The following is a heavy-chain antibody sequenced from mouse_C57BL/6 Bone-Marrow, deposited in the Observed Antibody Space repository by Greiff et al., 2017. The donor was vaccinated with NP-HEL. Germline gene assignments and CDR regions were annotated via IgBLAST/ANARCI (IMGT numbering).Heavy chain of an antibody. D-gene: IGHD1-1*01. CDR1: GYTFTDYN. J-gene: IGHJ2*01. V-gene: IGHV1-18*01. Sequence: VQLQQSGPELVKPGASVKIPCKASGYTFTDYNTDWVKQSHGKSLEWIGDINPNNGGTIYNQKFKGKATLTVDKSSSTAYMELRSLTSEDTAVYYCARNYPERYYFDYWGQGTTLTVSS. CDR3: ARNYPERYYFDY. CDR2: INPNNGGT.